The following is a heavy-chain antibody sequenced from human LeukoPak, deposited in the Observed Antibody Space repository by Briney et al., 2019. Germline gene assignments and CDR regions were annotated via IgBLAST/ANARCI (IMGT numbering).Heavy chain of an antibody. J-gene: IGHJ4*02. CDR1: GFTFGSYS. CDR2: MSSGGTYI. CDR3: AKLQDFYDNSGYSYFDN. D-gene: IGHD3-22*01. Sequence: GGSLRLSCAASGFTFGSYSMTWVRQAPGKGLEWVSSMSSGGTYIYYADSVRGRFTISRDNAKNSLYLLMNSLRVDDTAVYYCAKLQDFYDNSGYSYFDNWGQGTLVTVSS. V-gene: IGHV3-21*06.